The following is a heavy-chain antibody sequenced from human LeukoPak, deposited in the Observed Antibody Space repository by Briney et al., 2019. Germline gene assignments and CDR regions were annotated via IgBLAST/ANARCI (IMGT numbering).Heavy chain of an antibody. CDR1: GFTFSSYA. J-gene: IGHJ5*02. D-gene: IGHD3-10*01. CDR3: AKVSWYYYGSGSYSWFDP. Sequence: TGGSLRLSCAASGFTFSSYAMSWVRQAPGKGLEWVSAISGSGGSTCYADSVKGRFTISRDNSKNTLYLQMNSLRAEDTAVYYCAKVSWYYYGSGSYSWFDPWGQGTLVTVSS. CDR2: ISGSGGST. V-gene: IGHV3-23*01.